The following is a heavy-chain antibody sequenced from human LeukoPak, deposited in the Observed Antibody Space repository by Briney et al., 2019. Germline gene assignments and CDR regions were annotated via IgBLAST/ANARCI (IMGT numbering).Heavy chain of an antibody. D-gene: IGHD2-15*01. V-gene: IGHV4-34*01. Sequence: SETLSLTCAVYGGSFSGYYWSWIRQPPGKGLEWIGEINHSGSTNYNPSLKSRVTISVDTSKNQFSLKLSSVTAADTAVYYCARVIGKDIVVVVAATDYFDYWGQGTLVTVSS. CDR1: GGSFSGYY. CDR2: INHSGST. J-gene: IGHJ4*02. CDR3: ARVIGKDIVVVVAATDYFDY.